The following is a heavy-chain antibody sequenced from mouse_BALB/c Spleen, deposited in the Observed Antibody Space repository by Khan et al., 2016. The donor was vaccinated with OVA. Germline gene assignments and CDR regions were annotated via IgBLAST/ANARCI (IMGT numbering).Heavy chain of an antibody. CDR1: GYSITRDYA. CDR2: ITNSGST. J-gene: IGHJ4*01. V-gene: IGHV3-2*02. CDR3: ASELGRYYAMDY. D-gene: IGHD4-1*01. Sequence: EVQLQESGPGLVKPSQSLSLTCTVTGYSITRDYAWNWIRQFPGNKLEWMGYITNSGSTNYNPSLKSRISITRDTSKNQFFLQLNSVNTEDTATYYCASELGRYYAMDYWGQGTSVTVSS.